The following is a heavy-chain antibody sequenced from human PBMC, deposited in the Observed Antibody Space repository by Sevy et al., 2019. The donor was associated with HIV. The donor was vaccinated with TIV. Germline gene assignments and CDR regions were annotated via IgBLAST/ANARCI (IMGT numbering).Heavy chain of an antibody. Sequence: ASVKVSCKASGYSFTDYTIHWVRQAPGQRLEWMGWITAGDGSTKYSQKFQGRVSFTRDTSATTAYMELSSLRSEDTAVYFCAREARPYDSRGFHSWGQGTLVTVSS. CDR1: GYSFTDYT. V-gene: IGHV1-3*01. CDR2: ITAGDGST. CDR3: AREARPYDSRGFHS. J-gene: IGHJ5*02. D-gene: IGHD3-22*01.